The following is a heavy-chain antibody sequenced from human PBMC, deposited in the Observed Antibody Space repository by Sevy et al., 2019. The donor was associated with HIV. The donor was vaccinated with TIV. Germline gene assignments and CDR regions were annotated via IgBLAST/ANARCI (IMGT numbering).Heavy chain of an antibody. CDR2: IWNDGSNK. J-gene: IGHJ4*02. CDR3: ARGASYGDNLFDY. V-gene: IGHV3-33*01. Sequence: GGSLRLSCAASGFTFSSYGMHWVRHVPGKGLEWVAVIWNDGSNKYYADSVKGRFTISRDNCKNTLHLQMNSLGAEDTAVYYCARGASYGDNLFDYWGLGTLVTVSS. D-gene: IGHD4-17*01. CDR1: GFTFSSYG.